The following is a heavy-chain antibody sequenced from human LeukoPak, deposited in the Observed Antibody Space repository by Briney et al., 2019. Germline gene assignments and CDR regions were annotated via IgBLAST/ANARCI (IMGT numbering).Heavy chain of an antibody. Sequence: PGGSLRLSCAASGFTVSSNFMSWVRQAPGKGLEWVSVIYGDIGTYYTDSVKGRFTISRDNAKNSLYLQMNSLRADDTAMYYCAKDQENGYIAYYYYYMDVWGKGTTVTVSS. CDR2: IYGDIGT. CDR1: GFTVSSNF. D-gene: IGHD5-24*01. V-gene: IGHV3-66*02. CDR3: AKDQENGYIAYYYYYMDV. J-gene: IGHJ6*03.